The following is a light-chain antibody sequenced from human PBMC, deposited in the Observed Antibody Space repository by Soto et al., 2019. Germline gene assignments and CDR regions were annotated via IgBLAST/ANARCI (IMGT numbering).Light chain of an antibody. V-gene: IGLV2-23*02. J-gene: IGLJ1*01. CDR1: SSDVGNYNL. Sequence: QSVLTEPASGSGSPGHSFTISCTGTSSDVGNYNLVSWYQQHPGKAPNLMIYEVSKRPSGVSNRFSGSKSGNTASLTISGLKAEDEADYYCCSYAGSSTFYVLGTGTKVPV. CDR3: CSYAGSSTFYV. CDR2: EVS.